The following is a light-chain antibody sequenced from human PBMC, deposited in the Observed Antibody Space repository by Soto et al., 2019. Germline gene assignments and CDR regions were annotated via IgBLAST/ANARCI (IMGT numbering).Light chain of an antibody. CDR2: EVS. J-gene: IGLJ1*01. V-gene: IGLV2-23*02. CDR1: SXDVGSYDH. Sequence: QSALTQPASVSGSPGQSITIFCSGTSXDVGSYDHVAWYQQFPGKTPKLMIYEVSNRPSGVSSRFSGSKSGNTASLTISGLQAEDEADYYCISYAGSSTYVFGTGTKVTVL. CDR3: ISYAGSSTYV.